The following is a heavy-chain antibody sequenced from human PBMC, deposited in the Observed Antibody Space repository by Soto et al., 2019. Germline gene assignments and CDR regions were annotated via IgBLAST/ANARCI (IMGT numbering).Heavy chain of an antibody. J-gene: IGHJ6*02. Sequence: PSETLSLTCTVSGGYITIDDYYWSWIRQAPGKGLEWIRFTYYTGTTYGNPSLKSRVTMSVDPSRTHFSLRLSSVTAADTAVYYCARGYYYYGMDVWGQGTTVTVSS. V-gene: IGHV4-30-4*01. CDR2: TYYTGTT. CDR3: ARGYYYYGMDV. CDR1: GGYITIDDYY.